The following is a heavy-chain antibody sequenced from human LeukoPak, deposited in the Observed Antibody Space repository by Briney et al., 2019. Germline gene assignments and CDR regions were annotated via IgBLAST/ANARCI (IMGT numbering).Heavy chain of an antibody. CDR1: GGSISSYY. CDR2: IYYSGST. V-gene: IGHV4-59*01. Sequence: SETLSLTCTVSGGSISSYYWSWIRQPPGKGLEWIGYIYYSGSTNYNPSLKSRVTISVDTSKNQFSLKLSSVTAADTAVYYCARAPPLGYCSGGSCYSAFWDYWGQGTLVTVSS. D-gene: IGHD2-15*01. J-gene: IGHJ4*02. CDR3: ARAPPLGYCSGGSCYSAFWDY.